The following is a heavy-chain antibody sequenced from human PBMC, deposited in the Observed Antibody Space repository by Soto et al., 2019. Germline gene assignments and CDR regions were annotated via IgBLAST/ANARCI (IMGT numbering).Heavy chain of an antibody. J-gene: IGHJ4*02. CDR3: ARGPGGPDGPGDY. D-gene: IGHD2-15*01. V-gene: IGHV1-3*01. CDR1: GYTFTSYA. Sequence: QVQLVQSGAEVKKPGASVKVSCKASGYTFTSYAMHWVRQAPGQRLEWMGWINAGNGNTKYSQKFQGRVTITRDTSASTTYIELNSLRSEDTAMYYCARGPGGPDGPGDYWGQGTLVTVSS. CDR2: INAGNGNT.